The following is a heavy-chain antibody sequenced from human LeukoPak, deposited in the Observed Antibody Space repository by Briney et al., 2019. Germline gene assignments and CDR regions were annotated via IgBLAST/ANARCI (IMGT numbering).Heavy chain of an antibody. Sequence: SVKVSCKASGGTFGSYAISWVQQAPGQGLEWMGRIIPILGIANYAQKFQGRVTITADKSTSTAYMELSSLRSEDTAVYYCARDRGWLMTAADYWGQGTLVTVSS. J-gene: IGHJ4*02. CDR2: IIPILGIA. V-gene: IGHV1-69*04. D-gene: IGHD2-21*02. CDR3: ARDRGWLMTAADY. CDR1: GGTFGSYA.